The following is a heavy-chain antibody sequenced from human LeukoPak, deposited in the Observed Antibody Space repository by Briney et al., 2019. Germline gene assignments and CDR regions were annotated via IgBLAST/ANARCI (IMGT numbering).Heavy chain of an antibody. CDR2: IYYSGST. V-gene: IGHV4-59*02. CDR1: GGSVSSYY. D-gene: IGHD3-10*01. J-gene: IGHJ5*02. Sequence: SETLSLTCTVSGGSVSSYYWSWIRQPPGKGLEWIGYIYYSGSTNYNPSLKSRVTISVDTSKNQFSLKLSSVTAADTAVYYCAREYGSGSSWGQGTLVTVSS. CDR3: AREYGSGSS.